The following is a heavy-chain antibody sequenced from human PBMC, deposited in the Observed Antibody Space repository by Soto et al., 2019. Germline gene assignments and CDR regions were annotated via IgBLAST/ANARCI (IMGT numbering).Heavy chain of an antibody. Sequence: GASVKVSCKASGYTFTGYYMHWVRQAPGQGLEWMGWINPNSGGTNYAQKFQGRVTMTRDTSISTAYMELSRLRSDDTAVYYCARERKFWWELPTNWFDPWGQGTLVT. CDR2: INPNSGGT. J-gene: IGHJ5*02. V-gene: IGHV1-2*02. CDR1: GYTFTGYY. CDR3: ARERKFWWELPTNWFDP. D-gene: IGHD1-26*01.